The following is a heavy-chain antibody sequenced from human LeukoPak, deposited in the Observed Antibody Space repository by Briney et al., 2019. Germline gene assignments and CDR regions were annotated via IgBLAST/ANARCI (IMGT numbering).Heavy chain of an antibody. CDR2: INPNSGGT. J-gene: IGHJ4*02. D-gene: IGHD3-9*01. CDR1: GYTFTGYY. CDR3: ATNFYYDILTGYSSPLDY. V-gene: IGHV1-2*02. Sequence: ASVKVSCKASGYTFTGYYMHWVRQAPGQGLEWMGWINPNSGGTNYAQKFRGRVTMTRDTSISTAYMELSRLRSDDTAVYYCATNFYYDILTGYSSPLDYWGQGTLVTVSS.